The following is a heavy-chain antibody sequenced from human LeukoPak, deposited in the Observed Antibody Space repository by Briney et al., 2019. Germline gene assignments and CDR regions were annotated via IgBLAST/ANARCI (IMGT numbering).Heavy chain of an antibody. V-gene: IGHV4-34*01. CDR2: INHSGNT. CDR3: ARDPHCSSTNCPFHY. Sequence: PSETLSLTCAVYGGSFSGYFWSWIRQPPGKGLEWIGEINHSGNTYYNASLKSRVTISVDTSKHLFSLKLSSVTAADTAVYYCARDPHCSSTNCPFHYWGQGTLVIVSS. D-gene: IGHD2-2*01. CDR1: GGSFSGYF. J-gene: IGHJ4*02.